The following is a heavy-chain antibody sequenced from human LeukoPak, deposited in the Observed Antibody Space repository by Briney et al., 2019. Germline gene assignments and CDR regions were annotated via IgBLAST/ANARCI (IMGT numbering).Heavy chain of an antibody. J-gene: IGHJ4*02. V-gene: IGHV4-59*08. CDR3: ARVLTSYSSSWYFFDY. CDR2: IYYSGIT. Sequence: PSETLSLTCTVSGGSISSYYWSWIRQSPGKGLEWIGYIYYSGITYYNPSLTSRVTISVDTSKNQFSLRLTSVTAADTAVYYCARVLTSYSSSWYFFDYWGQGTLVTVSS. CDR1: GGSISSYY. D-gene: IGHD6-13*01.